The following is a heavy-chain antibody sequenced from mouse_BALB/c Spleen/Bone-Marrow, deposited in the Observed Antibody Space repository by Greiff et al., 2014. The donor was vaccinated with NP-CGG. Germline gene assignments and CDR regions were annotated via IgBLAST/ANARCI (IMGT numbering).Heavy chain of an antibody. CDR3: ASHNPRRYAMDY. CDR2: IWSDGST. V-gene: IGHV2-6-1*01. J-gene: IGHJ4*01. D-gene: IGHD3-1*01. CDR1: GFSFTSYG. Sequence: VQVVESGPGLVAPSQSLSITCTISGFSFTSYGVHWVRQPPGKGLEWLVVIWSDGSTTYNSALKSRLSISKDNTTTQVFLKMNILQTDDTAMYYCASHNPRRYAMDYWGQGTSVTVSS.